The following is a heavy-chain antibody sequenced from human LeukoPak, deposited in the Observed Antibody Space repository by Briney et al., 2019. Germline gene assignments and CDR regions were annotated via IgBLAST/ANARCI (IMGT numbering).Heavy chain of an antibody. D-gene: IGHD6-19*01. CDR2: ISYDGSNK. CDR1: GFTFSSYG. CDR3: AKDSIAVADLFDY. V-gene: IGHV3-30*18. Sequence: GGSLRLSCAASGFTFSSYGMHWVRQAPGKGLERVAVISYDGSNKYYADSVKGRFTISRDNSKNTLYLQMNSLRAEDTAVYYCAKDSIAVADLFDYWGQGTLVTVSS. J-gene: IGHJ4*02.